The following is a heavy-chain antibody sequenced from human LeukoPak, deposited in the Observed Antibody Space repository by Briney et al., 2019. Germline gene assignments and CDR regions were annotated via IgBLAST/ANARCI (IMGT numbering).Heavy chain of an antibody. CDR3: AKEPSGNYFDY. CDR2: IIPIFGTA. D-gene: IGHD1-26*01. CDR1: GGTFSSYA. J-gene: IGHJ4*02. V-gene: IGHV1-69*13. Sequence: GASVKVSCKASGGTFSSYAISWVRQAPGQGLEWMGGIIPIFGTANYAQKFQGRVTITADESTSTAYMELSSLRSEDTAVYHCAKEPSGNYFDYWGQGTLVPVSS.